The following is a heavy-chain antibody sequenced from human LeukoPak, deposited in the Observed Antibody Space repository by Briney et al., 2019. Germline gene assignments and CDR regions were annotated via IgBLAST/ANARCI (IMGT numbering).Heavy chain of an antibody. D-gene: IGHD6-19*01. CDR2: INHSGST. CDR1: GGSFSGYH. CDR3: ARVRQWLVQPFDY. J-gene: IGHJ4*02. V-gene: IGHV4-34*01. Sequence: PSETLSLTCAVYGGSFSGYHWSWIRQPPGKGLEWIGEINHSGSTNYNPSLKSRVTISVDTSKNQFSLKLSSVTAADTAVYYCARVRQWLVQPFDYWGQGTLVTVSS.